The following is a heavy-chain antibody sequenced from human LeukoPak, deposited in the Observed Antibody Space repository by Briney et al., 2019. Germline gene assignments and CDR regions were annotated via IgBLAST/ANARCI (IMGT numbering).Heavy chain of an antibody. V-gene: IGHV3-7*01. CDR2: IKQDGSEK. CDR3: TRKTPYDILSGFHNYYGMDV. D-gene: IGHD3-9*01. CDR1: GFTFSSDW. J-gene: IGHJ6*02. Sequence: LPGWSLRLSCAASGFTFSSDWMTWVRQAPGKGLEWLANIKQDGSEKNYVESVKGRFTISRDNAKNSLYLQMNSLGVEDTAVYFCTRKTPYDILSGFHNYYGMDVWGQGTTVTVSS.